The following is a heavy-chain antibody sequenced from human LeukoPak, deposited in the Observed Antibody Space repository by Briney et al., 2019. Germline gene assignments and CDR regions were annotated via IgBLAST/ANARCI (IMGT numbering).Heavy chain of an antibody. CDR1: GGTFSSYD. J-gene: IGHJ6*03. CDR3: AREGIAARLRYMDV. CDR2: IIPIFGTA. D-gene: IGHD6-6*01. Sequence: ASVKVSCKASGGTFSSYDISWVRQAPGQGLEWMGGIIPIFGTANYAQKFQGRVTITVDKSKSTAYMELSSLRSEDTAVYYCAREGIAARLRYMDVWGKGTTVTVSS. V-gene: IGHV1-69*06.